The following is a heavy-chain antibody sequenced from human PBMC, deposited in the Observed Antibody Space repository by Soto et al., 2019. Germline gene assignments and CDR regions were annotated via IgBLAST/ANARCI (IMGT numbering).Heavy chain of an antibody. V-gene: IGHV1-69*13. D-gene: IGHD3-22*01. CDR3: ARGDATKIVVTTYYAMDV. CDR2: IIPVFGTP. Sequence: SVKVSRKASGGGLSNHGICWVRQAPGQGLEWMGAIIPVFGTPNYAQKFQDRVTITADESTTTVYMEVRSLTSEDTAVYYCARGDATKIVVTTYYAMDVWGQGTTVTVSS. CDR1: GGGLSNHG. J-gene: IGHJ6*02.